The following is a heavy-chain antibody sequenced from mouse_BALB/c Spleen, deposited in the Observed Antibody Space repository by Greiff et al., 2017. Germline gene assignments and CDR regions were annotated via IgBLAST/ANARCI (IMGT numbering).Heavy chain of an antibody. CDR2: ISSGGSYT. Sequence: EVKLVESGGGLVKPGGSLKLSCAASGFTFSSYAMSWVRQTPEKRLEWVATISSGGSYTYYPDSVKGRFTISRDNAKNTLYLQMSSLRSEDTAMYYCARGDYDHDQDWFAYWGQGTLVTVSA. CDR3: ARGDYDHDQDWFAY. CDR1: GFTFSSYA. D-gene: IGHD2-4*01. J-gene: IGHJ3*01. V-gene: IGHV5-9-3*01.